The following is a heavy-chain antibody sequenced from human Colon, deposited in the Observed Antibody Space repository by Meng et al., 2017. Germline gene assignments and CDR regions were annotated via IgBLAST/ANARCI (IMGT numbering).Heavy chain of an antibody. J-gene: IGHJ4*02. Sequence: QVQVPEAGHGRVERWETLALTCTVPGGSVSSGSHYWCRSRQPPGKGLEWIGYIDYSRSINYYPSLKSRVTMSVDTSKNQFSLNLSSVTAADTAVYYCAGGPWELDYWGQGTLVTVSS. CDR2: IDYSRSI. CDR3: AGGPWELDY. D-gene: IGHD1-26*01. CDR1: GGSVSSGSHY. V-gene: IGHV4-61*01.